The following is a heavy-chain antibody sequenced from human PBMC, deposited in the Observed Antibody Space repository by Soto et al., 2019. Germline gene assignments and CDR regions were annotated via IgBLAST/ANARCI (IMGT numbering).Heavy chain of an antibody. CDR1: GRSISSGDYY. CDR2: IYYSGST. CDR3: AREGRYYDSTGFYYVD. V-gene: IGHV4-30-4*01. J-gene: IGHJ4*01. Sequence: SETLSLTCTVSGRSISSGDYYWSWVRQPPGKGLEWIGYIYYSGSTYYNPSLQSRVSISVHTSKNQFSLKLSSVTAADTAVYYCAREGRYYDSTGFYYVDWGQGTLVTVSS. D-gene: IGHD3-22*01.